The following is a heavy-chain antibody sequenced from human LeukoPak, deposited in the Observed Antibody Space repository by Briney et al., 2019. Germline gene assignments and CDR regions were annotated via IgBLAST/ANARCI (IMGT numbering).Heavy chain of an antibody. CDR2: ISGSGGST. Sequence: GGSLRLSCAASGFTFSSYAMSWVRQAPGKGLEWVSAISGSGGSTYYADSVKGRFTISRDNSKNTLYLQMNSLRAEDTAVYYCAKDSMIVVVPTGAYWGQGTLVTVSS. V-gene: IGHV3-23*01. J-gene: IGHJ4*02. D-gene: IGHD3-22*01. CDR1: GFTFSSYA. CDR3: AKDSMIVVVPTGAY.